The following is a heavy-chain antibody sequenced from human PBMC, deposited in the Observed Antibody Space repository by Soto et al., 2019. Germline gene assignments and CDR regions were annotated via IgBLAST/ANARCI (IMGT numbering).Heavy chain of an antibody. J-gene: IGHJ6*02. V-gene: IGHV1-8*01. CDR1: GYTFTSYD. CDR2: MNPNSGKT. Sequence: QVQLVQSGAEVKKPGASVKVSCKPSGYTFTSYDINWVRQATGKGLEWMGWMNPNSGKTGYAQKFQGRVTMTRNTSISTSDVELSSLRSEDTAVCFCARAGVRGMDVWGQGTAVTVSS. D-gene: IGHD3-10*01. CDR3: ARAGVRGMDV.